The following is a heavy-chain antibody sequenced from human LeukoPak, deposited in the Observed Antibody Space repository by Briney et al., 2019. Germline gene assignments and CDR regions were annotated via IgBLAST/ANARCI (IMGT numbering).Heavy chain of an antibody. Sequence: SETLSLTCAVYGGSFSGYYWTWIRQSPGKGLEWLGEINHGGSTKYNPSLKSRITISVDTSKNQFSLKLRSVTAADTAMYYCARAVVTDAFIFDYWGQGTLVTVSS. CDR1: GGSFSGYY. CDR2: INHGGST. CDR3: ARAVVTDAFIFDY. V-gene: IGHV4-34*01. J-gene: IGHJ4*02. D-gene: IGHD2-21*02.